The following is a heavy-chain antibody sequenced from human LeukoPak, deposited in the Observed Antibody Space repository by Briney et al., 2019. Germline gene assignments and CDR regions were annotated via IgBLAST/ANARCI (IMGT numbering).Heavy chain of an antibody. Sequence: SETLSLTCTVSGGSITSYYWSWIRQAPGKGLEWIAYIYHSGSTNYNPSLKSRVTISLDKSKNQFSLQLNSVTPEDTAVYYCARDSVVAAFYFDYWGQGTLVTVSS. J-gene: IGHJ4*02. CDR3: ARDSVVAAFYFDY. V-gene: IGHV4-59*12. CDR1: GGSITSYY. D-gene: IGHD2-15*01. CDR2: IYHSGST.